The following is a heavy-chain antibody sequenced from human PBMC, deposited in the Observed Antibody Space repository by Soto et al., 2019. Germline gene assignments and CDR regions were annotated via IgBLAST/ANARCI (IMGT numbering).Heavy chain of an antibody. CDR2: IYSGGST. CDR3: ARAAAGIGY. V-gene: IGHV3-53*01. J-gene: IGHJ4*02. CDR1: GFTVSSNY. D-gene: IGHD6-13*01. Sequence: GGSLRLCCAASGFTVSSNYMSWVRQAPGKGLEWVSVIYSGGSTYYADSVKGRFTISRDNSKNTLYLQMNSLRAEDTAVYYCARAAAGIGYWGQGTLVTVSS.